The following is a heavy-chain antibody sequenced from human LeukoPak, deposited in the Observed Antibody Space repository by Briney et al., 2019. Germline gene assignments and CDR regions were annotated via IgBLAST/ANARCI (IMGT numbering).Heavy chain of an antibody. CDR2: IYYSGST. Sequence: SETLSLTCTVSGGSISSYYWSWIRQPPGKGLEWIGYIYYSGSTNYSPSLKSRVTISVDTSKNQFSLKLSSVTAADTAVYYCARVGWYSGSYHYDYWGQGTLVTVSS. CDR1: GGSISSYY. J-gene: IGHJ4*02. D-gene: IGHD1-26*01. V-gene: IGHV4-59*01. CDR3: ARVGWYSGSYHYDY.